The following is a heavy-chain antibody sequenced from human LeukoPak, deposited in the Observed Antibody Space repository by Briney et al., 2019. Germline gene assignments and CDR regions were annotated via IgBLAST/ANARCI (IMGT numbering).Heavy chain of an antibody. CDR1: GGSFSGYY. CDR2: INHSGST. D-gene: IGHD1-7*01. Sequence: SETLSLTCAVYGGSFSGYYWSWIRQPPGKGLEWIGEINHSGSTNYNPSLKSRVTISVDTSKNQFSLKLSSVTAADTAVYYCARDPTGTTNGGLDYWGQGTLVTVSS. J-gene: IGHJ4*02. CDR3: ARDPTGTTNGGLDY. V-gene: IGHV4-34*01.